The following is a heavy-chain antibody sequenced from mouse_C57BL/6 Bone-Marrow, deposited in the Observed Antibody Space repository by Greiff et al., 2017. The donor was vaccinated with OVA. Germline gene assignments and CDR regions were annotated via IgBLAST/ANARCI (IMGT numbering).Heavy chain of an antibody. Sequence: EVQLQQSGAELVRPGASVKLSCTASGFNIKDDYMHWVKQRPEQGLEWIGSIDPENGDTEYASKFQGKATITADTSSNTAYLQLSSLTSEDTAVYYCTNYGSSYWYFDVWGTGTTVTVSS. D-gene: IGHD1-1*01. CDR1: GFNIKDDY. V-gene: IGHV14-4*01. CDR2: IDPENGDT. CDR3: TNYGSSYWYFDV. J-gene: IGHJ1*03.